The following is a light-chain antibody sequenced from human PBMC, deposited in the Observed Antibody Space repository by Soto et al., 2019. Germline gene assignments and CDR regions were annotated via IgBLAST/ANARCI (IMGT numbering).Light chain of an antibody. CDR2: GAS. J-gene: IGKJ5*01. V-gene: IGKV3-20*01. CDR3: QQYVSSPRSG. Sequence: EIVLTQSPATLSLSPGERATLSCRASPSVTNFLAWYQQKPGQAPRLLMYGASSRANGVPDRFSGSGSGTDFTLPISRLEPEDFAVYYCQQYVSSPRSGFGQGTRLEI. CDR1: PSVTNF.